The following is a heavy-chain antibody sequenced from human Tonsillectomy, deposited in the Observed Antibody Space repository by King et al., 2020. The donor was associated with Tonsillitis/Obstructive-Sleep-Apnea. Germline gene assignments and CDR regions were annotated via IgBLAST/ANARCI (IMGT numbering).Heavy chain of an antibody. D-gene: IGHD2-2*01. CDR1: GFSLSNATMG. CDR2: IFSNDEK. V-gene: IGHV2-26*01. J-gene: IGHJ6*03. CDR3: ARILVVRPYYMDV. Sequence: TLKESGPVLVKPTETLTLTCTVSGFSLSNATMGVSWIRQPPGKALDGRANIFSNDEKSYSTSLKSRLTISKDTPKSQVVLTMTNMDPVDTATYYCARILVVRPYYMDVWGKGTTVTVSS.